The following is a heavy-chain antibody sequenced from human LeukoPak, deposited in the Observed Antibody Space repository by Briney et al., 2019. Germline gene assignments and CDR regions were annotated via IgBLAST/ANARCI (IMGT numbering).Heavy chain of an antibody. CDR3: AKRIAAQENFDY. CDR2: IGGGGRTT. J-gene: IGHJ4*02. D-gene: IGHD6-6*01. V-gene: IGHV3-23*01. Sequence: GGSLRLSCAASGFTFSSYAMGWVRQAPGKGLEWVSVIGGGGRTTYYADSVKGRFTISRDNSRNTLYLQMNSLRADDTAVYYCAKRIAAQENFDYWGQGTLVTVSS. CDR1: GFTFSSYA.